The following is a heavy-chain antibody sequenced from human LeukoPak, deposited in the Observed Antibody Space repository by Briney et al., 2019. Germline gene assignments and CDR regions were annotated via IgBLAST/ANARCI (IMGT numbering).Heavy chain of an antibody. CDR2: ISYDGSNK. J-gene: IGHJ4*02. D-gene: IGHD4-11*01. Sequence: GGSLRLSCAASGFTFSSYTMHWVRQAPGKGLEWVAVISYDGSNKYYADSVKGRFTISRDNSKNTLYLQMNSLRTDDTAVYYCAKIPTTVTKRSDYWGQGTLVTVSS. CDR1: GFTFSSYT. CDR3: AKIPTTVTKRSDY. V-gene: IGHV3-30-3*02.